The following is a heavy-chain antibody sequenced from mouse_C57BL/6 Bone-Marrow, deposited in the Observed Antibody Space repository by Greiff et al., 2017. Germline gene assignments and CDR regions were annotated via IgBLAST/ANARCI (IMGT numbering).Heavy chain of an antibody. CDR3: ARWGTTVVAPYYFDY. V-gene: IGHV1-69*01. CDR1: GYTFTSYW. CDR2: IDPSDSYT. D-gene: IGHD1-1*01. J-gene: IGHJ2*01. Sequence: QVHVKQPGAELVMPGASVKLSCKASGYTFTSYWMHWVKQRPGQGLEWIGEIDPSDSYTNYNQKFKGKSTLTVDKSSSTAYMQLSSLTSEDSAVYYCARWGTTVVAPYYFDYWGQGTTLTVSS.